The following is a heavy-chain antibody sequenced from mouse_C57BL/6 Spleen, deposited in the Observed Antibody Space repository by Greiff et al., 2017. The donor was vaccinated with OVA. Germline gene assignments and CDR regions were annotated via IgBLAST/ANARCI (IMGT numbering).Heavy chain of an antibody. V-gene: IGHV1-61*01. J-gene: IGHJ2*01. CDR1: GYTFTSYW. D-gene: IGHD3-2*02. CDR3: AMRRGDRSGYVGY. CDR2: IYPSDSET. Sequence: VQLQQPGAELVRPGSSVKLSCKASGYTFTSYWMDWVKQRPGQGLEWIGNIYPSDSETHYNQKFKDKATLTVDKSSSTAYMQRSSLTSEDSAVYYCAMRRGDRSGYVGYWGQSTTLPVSS.